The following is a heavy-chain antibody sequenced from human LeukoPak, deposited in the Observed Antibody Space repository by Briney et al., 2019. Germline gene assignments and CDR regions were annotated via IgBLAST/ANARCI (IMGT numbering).Heavy chain of an antibody. CDR1: GFTFSSYA. V-gene: IGHV3-30-3*01. D-gene: IGHD4-11*01. CDR3: AREDTNYFLFY. J-gene: IGHJ4*02. CDR2: ISYDGSNK. Sequence: GGSLRLSCAASGFTFSSYAMHWVRQAPGKGLEWVAVISYDGSNKYYADSVKGRFTISRDNSKNSLYLQTDSLRAEDTAVYFCAREDTNYFLFYWGRGTLVTVSS.